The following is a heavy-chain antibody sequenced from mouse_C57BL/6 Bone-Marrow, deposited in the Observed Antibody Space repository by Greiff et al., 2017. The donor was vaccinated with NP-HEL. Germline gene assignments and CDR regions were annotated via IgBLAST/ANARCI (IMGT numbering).Heavy chain of an antibody. CDR1: GYTFTSYW. Sequence: QVQLQQPGAELVMPGASVKLSCKASGYTFTSYWMHWVKQRPGQGLEWIGEIDPSYSYTNYNQKFKGKSTLTVDKSSSTAYMQLSSLTSEDSAVYYCARLGLLGAYWGQGTLVTVSA. CDR3: ARLGLLGAY. V-gene: IGHV1-69*01. D-gene: IGHD1-1*01. CDR2: IDPSYSYT. J-gene: IGHJ3*01.